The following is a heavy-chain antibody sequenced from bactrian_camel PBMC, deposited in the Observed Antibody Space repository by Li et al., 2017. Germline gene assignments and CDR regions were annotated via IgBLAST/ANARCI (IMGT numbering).Heavy chain of an antibody. V-gene: IGHV3S40*01. CDR3: TTGYAVFEV. D-gene: IGHD1*01. J-gene: IGHJ4*01. CDR1: GYTQTNQY. CDR2: IYTGAGDT. Sequence: QLVESGGGSVQAGGSLRLSCAASGYTQTNQYMAWFRQAPGKEREGLASIYTGAGDTYYADSVNGRFTISRDNAKSTVYLQLNSLKSEDTALYYCTTGYAVFEVWGQGTQVTVS.